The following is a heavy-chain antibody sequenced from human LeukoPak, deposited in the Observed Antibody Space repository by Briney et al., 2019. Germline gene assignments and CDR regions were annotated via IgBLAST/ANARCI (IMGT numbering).Heavy chain of an antibody. J-gene: IGHJ4*02. V-gene: IGHV4-4*02. Sequence: PSGTLSLTCTVSGDPLNSLDLWSWVRQPPGKGLEWIGEMYLSGTTHSNPSVKSRVTISIDKSKNQFFLNLSSVTAADTAVYYCAGLVGRYSSGLYYYYFDYWGQGTLVTVSS. CDR2: MYLSGTT. D-gene: IGHD3-22*01. CDR3: AGLVGRYSSGLYYYYFDY. CDR1: GDPLNSLDL.